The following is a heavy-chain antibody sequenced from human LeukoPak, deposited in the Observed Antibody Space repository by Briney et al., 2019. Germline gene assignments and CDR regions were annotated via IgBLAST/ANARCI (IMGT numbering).Heavy chain of an antibody. J-gene: IGHJ6*03. CDR3: ARIPDSSGYSYYYYYMDV. CDR1: GGSISSHY. CDR2: IYYSGST. V-gene: IGHV4-59*11. Sequence: SETLSLTCTVSGGSISSHYWSWIRQPPGKGLEWIGYIYYSGSTNYNPSLKSRVTISVDTSKNQFSLKLSSVTAADTAVYYCARIPDSSGYSYYYYYMDVWGKGTTVTVSS. D-gene: IGHD3-22*01.